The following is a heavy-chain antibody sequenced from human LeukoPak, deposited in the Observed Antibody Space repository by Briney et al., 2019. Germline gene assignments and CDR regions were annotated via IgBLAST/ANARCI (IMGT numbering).Heavy chain of an antibody. CDR1: GGSISSGGYS. D-gene: IGHD3-3*02. CDR3: ARDVPFYYGMDV. Sequence: SETLSLTCAVSGGSISSGGYSWSWIRQPPGKGLEWIGYIYHSGSTYYNPSLKSRVTISVDRSKNQFSLKLSSVTAADTAVYYCARDVPFYYGMDVWGQGTTVTVSS. CDR2: IYHSGST. V-gene: IGHV4-30-2*01. J-gene: IGHJ6*02.